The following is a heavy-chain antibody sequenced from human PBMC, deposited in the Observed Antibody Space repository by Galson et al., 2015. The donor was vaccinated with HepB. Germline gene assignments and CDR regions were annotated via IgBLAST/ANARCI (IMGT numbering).Heavy chain of an antibody. V-gene: IGHV3-21*01. CDR3: ARGKGYCTGGVCPDFDY. J-gene: IGHJ4*02. D-gene: IGHD2-8*02. Sequence: SLRLSCAASGFTFSSYSMNWVRQAPGKGLEWVSSISSSSSYIYYADSVKGRFTTSRDNAKNSLYLQMNSLRAEDTAVYYCARGKGYCTGGVCPDFDYWGQGTLVTVSS. CDR1: GFTFSSYS. CDR2: ISSSSSYI.